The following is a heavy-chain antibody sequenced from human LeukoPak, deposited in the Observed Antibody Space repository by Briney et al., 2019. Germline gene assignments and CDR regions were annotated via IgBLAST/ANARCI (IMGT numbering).Heavy chain of an antibody. J-gene: IGHJ3*02. Sequence: SETLSLTCTISGGSISSYYWSWIRQPPGKGLEWIGSIYYSGNTYYNPSLMSRVTISVDTSKNQLSLKLSSVTAADTAVYHCARGGDYADAFDIWGQGTMVTVSS. CDR2: IYYSGNT. V-gene: IGHV4-59*12. CDR1: GGSISSYY. D-gene: IGHD2-21*01. CDR3: ARGGDYADAFDI.